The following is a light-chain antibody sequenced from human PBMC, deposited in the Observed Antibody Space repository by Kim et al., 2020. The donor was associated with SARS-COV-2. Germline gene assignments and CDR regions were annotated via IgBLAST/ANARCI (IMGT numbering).Light chain of an antibody. CDR3: QQYNNWTRT. V-gene: IGKV3-15*01. CDR2: GAC. CDR1: QSVSNN. J-gene: IGKJ1*01. Sequence: GAPGDRAPSGGRASQSVSNNVAWYQKKPGQAPRLLIYGACSGATSIPGRFSGSGSGTEITLTISSLQSEDFAVYYCQQYNNWTRTFGQGTKVDIK.